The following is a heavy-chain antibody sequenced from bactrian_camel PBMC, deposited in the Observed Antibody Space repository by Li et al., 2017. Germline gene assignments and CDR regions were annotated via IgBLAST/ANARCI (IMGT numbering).Heavy chain of an antibody. D-gene: IGHD6*01. CDR1: AYTYNLAC. J-gene: IGHJ4*01. CDR3: AAERFRPREKNTGTWSTTERYNY. CDR2: IYRGPGDT. Sequence: HVQLVESGGGSVQAGGSLRLSCAASAYTYNLACMYWFRQAPGKEREGIATIYRGPGDTYYADSVKGRFTISQDNAKNTMNLQMNDLKPEDTAMYYCAAERFRPREKNTGTWSTTERYNYWARGPRSPSP. V-gene: IGHV3S6*01.